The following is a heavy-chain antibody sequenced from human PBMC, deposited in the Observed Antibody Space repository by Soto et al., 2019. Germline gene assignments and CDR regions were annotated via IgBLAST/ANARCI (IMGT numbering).Heavy chain of an antibody. CDR2: IRSKTDGGTT. Sequence: GGSLRLSCAASGFTFSGSAMHWVRQASGKGLEWVGRIRSKTDGGTTDYAAPVKGRFTISRDDSKNTLYLQMNSLKTEDTAVYYCTTGGQWLFSAFDIWGQGTMVTVPS. CDR1: GFTFSGSA. CDR3: TTGGQWLFSAFDI. D-gene: IGHD6-19*01. V-gene: IGHV3-15*01. J-gene: IGHJ3*02.